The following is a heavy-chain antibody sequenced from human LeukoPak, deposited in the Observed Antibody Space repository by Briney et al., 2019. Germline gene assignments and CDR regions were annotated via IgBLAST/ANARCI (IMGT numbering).Heavy chain of an antibody. CDR2: INPNSGGT. D-gene: IGHD3-9*01. J-gene: IGHJ3*02. Sequence: ASVTVSRKASVYTFTGYYMHWVRQPPAQGLEWMGFINPNSGGTNYAQKFQRRVTMTRYTSISTAYMEQSRLRSDDTAVYYCAGYDILTREAQKAFDIWGQGTMVTVSS. CDR3: AGYDILTREAQKAFDI. CDR1: VYTFTGYY. V-gene: IGHV1-2*02.